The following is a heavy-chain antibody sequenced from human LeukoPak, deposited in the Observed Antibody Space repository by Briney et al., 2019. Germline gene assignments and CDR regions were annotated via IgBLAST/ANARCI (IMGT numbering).Heavy chain of an antibody. Sequence: GGSLRLSCAASGFTFSDYYMSWIRQAPGKGLEWVSYVSSSSSYTNYADSVKGRFTISRDNAKNSLYLQMNSLRAEDTAVYYCASAAGWEFGYWGQGTLVTVSS. CDR3: ASAAGWEFGY. J-gene: IGHJ4*02. CDR2: VSSSSSYT. CDR1: GFTFSDYY. D-gene: IGHD1-26*01. V-gene: IGHV3-11*06.